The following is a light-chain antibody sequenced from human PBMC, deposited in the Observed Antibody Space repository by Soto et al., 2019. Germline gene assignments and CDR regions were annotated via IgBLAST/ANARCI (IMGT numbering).Light chain of an antibody. J-gene: IGLJ3*02. CDR3: CSYTVSGKVV. V-gene: IGLV2-14*01. CDR1: GNDVGGYNY. CDR2: EVT. Sequence: QSVLTQPASVSGSPGQSITISCTGTGNDVGGYNYVSWYQQHPGKAPKLMIYEVTNRPSRVSSRFSGSKSGNTASLTISGLQAEDEADYYCCSYTVSGKVVFGGGTKLTVL.